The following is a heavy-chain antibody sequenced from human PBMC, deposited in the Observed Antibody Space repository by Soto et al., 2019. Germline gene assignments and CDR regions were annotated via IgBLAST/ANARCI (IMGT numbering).Heavy chain of an antibody. CDR3: ARELGYCSSTSCYSFVYYYGMDV. CDR1: GGTFSSYA. Sequence: SVKVSCKASGGTFSSYAISWVRQAPGQGLEWMGGIIPIFGTTNCAQKFQGRVTITADKSTSTAYMELSSLRSEDTAVYYCARELGYCSSTSCYSFVYYYGMDVWGQGTTVTVSS. J-gene: IGHJ6*02. CDR2: IIPIFGTT. D-gene: IGHD2-2*01. V-gene: IGHV1-69*06.